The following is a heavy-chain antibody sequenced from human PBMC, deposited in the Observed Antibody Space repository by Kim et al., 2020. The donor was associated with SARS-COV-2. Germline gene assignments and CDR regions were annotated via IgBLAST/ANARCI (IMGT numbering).Heavy chain of an antibody. D-gene: IGHD2-2*01. Sequence: GEYLKISCKGSGYSFTNYWIVWVRQMPGKGLEWMGIIYPGDSYTRYSPSFQGQVTISADKSINTACLQWSSLKASDTAMYYCAAVGGYCTSTSCYAHFDYWGQGTLVTVSS. CDR2: IYPGDSYT. V-gene: IGHV5-51*01. CDR3: AAVGGYCTSTSCYAHFDY. J-gene: IGHJ4*02. CDR1: GYSFTNYW.